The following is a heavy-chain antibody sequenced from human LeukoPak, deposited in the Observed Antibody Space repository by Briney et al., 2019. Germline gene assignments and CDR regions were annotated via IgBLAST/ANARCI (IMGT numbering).Heavy chain of an antibody. D-gene: IGHD3-10*01. V-gene: IGHV4-34*01. CDR1: GGSFSGYY. J-gene: IGHJ4*02. CDR2: INHSEST. Sequence: SETLSLTCAVYGGSFSGYYWSWIRQPPGKGLEWIGEINHSESTNYNPSLKSRVTISVDTSKNQFSLKLSSETAADTAVYYCARGPAHYGSGSPPFDYWGQGTLVTVSS. CDR3: ARGPAHYGSGSPPFDY.